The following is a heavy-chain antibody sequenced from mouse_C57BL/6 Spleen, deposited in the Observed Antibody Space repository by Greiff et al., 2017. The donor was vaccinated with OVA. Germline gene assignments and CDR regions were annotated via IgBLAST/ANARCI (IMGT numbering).Heavy chain of an antibody. CDR3: ARDPLYYFDV. Sequence: EVKLVESGGGLVKPGGSLKLSCAASGFTFSSYAMSWVRQTPEKRLEWVATISDGGSYTYYPDNVKGRFTISRDNAKNNLYLQMSHLKSEDTAMYYCARDPLYYFDVWGTGTTVTVSS. J-gene: IGHJ1*03. CDR2: ISDGGSYT. V-gene: IGHV5-4*01. CDR1: GFTFSSYA. D-gene: IGHD2-1*01.